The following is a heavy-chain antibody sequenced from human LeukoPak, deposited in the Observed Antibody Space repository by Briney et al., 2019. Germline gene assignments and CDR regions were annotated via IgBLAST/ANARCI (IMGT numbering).Heavy chain of an antibody. D-gene: IGHD1-14*01. CDR1: GFTFSRHG. Sequence: GGSLRLSCAASGFTFSRHGTHWVPPAPGKGLEGGAIIRYDGSEKYYADSVEGRFTISKDNSRDTLYLEMDSLRVDDTAVYYCARETGIIGRDSRVDYWGQGALVTVSS. J-gene: IGHJ4*02. V-gene: IGHV3-33*01. CDR3: ARETGIIGRDSRVDY. CDR2: IRYDGSEK.